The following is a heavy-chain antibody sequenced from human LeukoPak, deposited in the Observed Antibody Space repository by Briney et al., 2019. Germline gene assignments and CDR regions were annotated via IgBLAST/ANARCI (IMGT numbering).Heavy chain of an antibody. J-gene: IGHJ4*02. D-gene: IGHD2-21*02. CDR1: GFTFSSYS. Sequence: GGSPRLSCAASGFTFSSYSMNWVRQAPGKGLEWVSSISSSSSYIYYADSVKGRFTISRDNAKNSLYLQMNSLKTEDTAVYYCTTAGDYYFFKFDYWGQGTLVTVSS. V-gene: IGHV3-21*03. CDR2: ISSSSSYI. CDR3: TTAGDYYFFKFDY.